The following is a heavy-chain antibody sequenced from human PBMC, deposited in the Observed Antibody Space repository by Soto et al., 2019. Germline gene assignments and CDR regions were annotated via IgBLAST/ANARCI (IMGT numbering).Heavy chain of an antibody. D-gene: IGHD5-18*01. CDR1: GGSISSYY. CDR2: IYYSGST. Sequence: SETLSLTCTVSGGSISSYYLSWIRQPPGKGLEWIGYIYYSGSTNYNPSLKSRVTISVDTSKNQFSLKLSSVTAADTAVYYCARGDVDTAMVKSYYYYYGMDVWGQGTTVTVSS. CDR3: ARGDVDTAMVKSYYYYYGMDV. V-gene: IGHV4-59*01. J-gene: IGHJ6*02.